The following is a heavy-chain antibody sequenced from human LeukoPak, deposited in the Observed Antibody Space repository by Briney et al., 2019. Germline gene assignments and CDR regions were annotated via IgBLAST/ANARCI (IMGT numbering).Heavy chain of an antibody. Sequence: PSETLSLTCTVSGGSISSYYWSWIRQPPGKGLEWIGYIYYSRSTNYNPYLKSRVTISVDTSKNQSSLKLSSVTAADTAVYYCARYYDSSGYYPYYFDYWGQGTLVTVSS. CDR1: GGSISSYY. V-gene: IGHV4-59*01. J-gene: IGHJ4*02. CDR3: ARYYDSSGYYPYYFDY. CDR2: IYYSRST. D-gene: IGHD3-22*01.